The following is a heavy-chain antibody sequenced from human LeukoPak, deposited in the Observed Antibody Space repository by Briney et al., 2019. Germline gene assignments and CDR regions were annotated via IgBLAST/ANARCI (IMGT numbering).Heavy chain of an antibody. CDR1: GGSFSGYY. CDR2: INHSGSA. D-gene: IGHD6-19*01. Sequence: SETLSLTCAVYGGSFSGYYWSWIRQPPGKGLEWIGEINHSGSANYNPSLKSRVTISVDTSKNQFSLKLSSVTAADTAVYYCARWGSGWYYFDYWGQGTLVTVSS. CDR3: ARWGSGWYYFDY. J-gene: IGHJ4*02. V-gene: IGHV4-34*01.